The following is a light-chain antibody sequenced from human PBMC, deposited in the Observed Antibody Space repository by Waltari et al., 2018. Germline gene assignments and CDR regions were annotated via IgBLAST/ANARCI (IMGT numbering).Light chain of an antibody. CDR2: ENS. Sequence: QSVLTQPPSVSAAPGQRVTIPCSGGSSNIGNNYVSWYRQFPGTAPKLLIYENSERPSGIPGRFSGSKSGTSATLDITGLQAGDEADYYCGTWDSSLSGAVFGGGTNLTVL. V-gene: IGLV1-51*02. CDR3: GTWDSSLSGAV. J-gene: IGLJ7*01. CDR1: SSNIGNNY.